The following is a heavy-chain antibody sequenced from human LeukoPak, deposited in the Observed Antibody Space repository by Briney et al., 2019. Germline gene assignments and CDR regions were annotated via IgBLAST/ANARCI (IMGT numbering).Heavy chain of an antibody. CDR1: GGSISPYY. D-gene: IGHD6-13*01. CDR3: ARGRIAAASGGAFDI. Sequence: SETLSLTCTVSGGSISPYYWSWIRQPPGKGLEWIGYIYYSGSTNYNPSLKSRVTISVDTSKNQFSLKLSSVTAADTAVYYCARGRIAAASGGAFDIWGQGTMVTVSS. CDR2: IYYSGST. V-gene: IGHV4-59*01. J-gene: IGHJ3*02.